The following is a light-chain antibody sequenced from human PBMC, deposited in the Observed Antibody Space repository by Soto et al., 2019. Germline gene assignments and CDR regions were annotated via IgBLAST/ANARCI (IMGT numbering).Light chain of an antibody. CDR2: RDS. CDR3: CSYAGTYTFV. J-gene: IGLJ1*01. Sequence: QSVLIQPPSASGTPGQRVTVSCSGSSSNIGNNYVYWFQQLPGAAPKLLIYRDSERPSGVPDRISGSKSGTSASLAISGLQSEDEAVYYCCSYAGTYTFVFGTGTKLTVL. V-gene: IGLV1-47*01. CDR1: SSNIGNNY.